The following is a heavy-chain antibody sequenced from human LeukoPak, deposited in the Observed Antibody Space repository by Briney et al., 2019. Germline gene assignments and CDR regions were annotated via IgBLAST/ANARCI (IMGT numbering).Heavy chain of an antibody. D-gene: IGHD1-26*01. CDR3: ARADFGGATLWFDP. J-gene: IGHJ5*02. CDR2: IIPIFGTA. Sequence: GASVKVSCKASGGTFSSYAISWVRQVPGQGLEWMGGIIPIFGTANYAQKFQGRVTITADESTSTAYMELSSLRSEDTAVYYCARADFGGATLWFDPWGQGTLVTVSS. V-gene: IGHV1-69*13. CDR1: GGTFSSYA.